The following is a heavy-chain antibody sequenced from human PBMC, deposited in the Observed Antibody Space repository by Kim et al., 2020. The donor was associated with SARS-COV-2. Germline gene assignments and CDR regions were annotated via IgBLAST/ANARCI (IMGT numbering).Heavy chain of an antibody. CDR3: ARGETGTAVSNY. CDR2: INPNGGGT. Sequence: ASVKVSCKASGYTFTGYYLHWVRQAPGKGLEWMGRINPNGGGTNYAQKFQGRVTMTRDTSISTAYMELSSLISDDTAVYYCARGETGTAVSNYWGQGTLVTVSS. D-gene: IGHD6-19*01. J-gene: IGHJ4*02. CDR1: GYTFTGYY. V-gene: IGHV1-2*06.